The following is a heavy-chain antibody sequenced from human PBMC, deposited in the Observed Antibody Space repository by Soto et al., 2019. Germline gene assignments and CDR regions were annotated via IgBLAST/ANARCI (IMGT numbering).Heavy chain of an antibody. CDR1: GYTFTSYD. J-gene: IGHJ4*02. D-gene: IGHD2-15*01. Sequence: GASVKVSCKASGYTFTSYDINWVRQATGQGLEWMGWMNPNSGNTGYAQKFQGRVTMTRNTSISTAYMELSSLRSEDTAVYYCARTPLGYCSGGSCYSFYEDYWGQGTLVTVSS. CDR3: ARTPLGYCSGGSCYSFYEDY. V-gene: IGHV1-8*01. CDR2: MNPNSGNT.